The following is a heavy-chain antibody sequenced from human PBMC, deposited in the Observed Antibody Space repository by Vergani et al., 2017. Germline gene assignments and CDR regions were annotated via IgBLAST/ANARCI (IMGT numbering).Heavy chain of an antibody. CDR3: ARTPYGDQLPFDY. D-gene: IGHD4-17*01. J-gene: IGHJ4*02. V-gene: IGHV5-10-1*03. CDR2: IDPSDSYT. CDR1: GYSFTSYL. Sequence: EVQLVQSGAEVKKPGESLRISCKGSGYSFTSYLISLVRQMPGKGLEWMGRIDPSDSYTNYSPSFQGHVTISADKSISTAYLQWSSLKASDTAMYYCARTPYGDQLPFDYWGQGTLVTVSS.